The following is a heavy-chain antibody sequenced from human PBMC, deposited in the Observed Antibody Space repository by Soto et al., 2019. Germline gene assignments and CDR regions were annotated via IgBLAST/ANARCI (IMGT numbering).Heavy chain of an antibody. CDR3: AREGYGDYGGAFDI. J-gene: IGHJ3*02. Sequence: GGSLRLSCVASGFTFSSYSMNWVRQAPGKGLEWVSSISSSSSYIYYADSVKGRFTISRDNAKNSLYLQMNSLRAEDTAVYYCAREGYGDYGGAFDIWGQGTMVTVSS. CDR1: GFTFSSYS. V-gene: IGHV3-21*01. CDR2: ISSSSSYI. D-gene: IGHD4-17*01.